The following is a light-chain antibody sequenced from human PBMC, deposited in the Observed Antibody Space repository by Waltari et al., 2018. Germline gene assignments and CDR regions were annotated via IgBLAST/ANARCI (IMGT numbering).Light chain of an antibody. J-gene: IGKJ2*01. CDR3: QQSYSTPYT. Sequence: DIVMTQSPDSLAVSLGERATIKCKSSQSVLKNSNNKNILAWYQQKRGQPPKLLIYWASARESGVPDRFSGSGSGTDFTLTISSLQPEDFATYYCQQSYSTPYTFGQGTKLEIK. V-gene: IGKV4-1*01. CDR1: QSVLKNSNNKNI. CDR2: WAS.